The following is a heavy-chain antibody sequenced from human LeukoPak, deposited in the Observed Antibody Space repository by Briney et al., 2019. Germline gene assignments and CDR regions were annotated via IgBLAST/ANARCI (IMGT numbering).Heavy chain of an antibody. D-gene: IGHD3-10*01. V-gene: IGHV4-34*01. J-gene: IGHJ3*02. CDR2: INHSGST. Sequence: SETRSLTCAVYGGSFSGYYWSWIRQPPGKGLEWIGEINHSGSTNYNPSLKSRVTISVDASKNQFSLKLSSVTPADTAVYYCARGELSITMVRQKKGAFDIWGQGTMVTVFS. CDR1: GGSFSGYY. CDR3: ARGELSITMVRQKKGAFDI.